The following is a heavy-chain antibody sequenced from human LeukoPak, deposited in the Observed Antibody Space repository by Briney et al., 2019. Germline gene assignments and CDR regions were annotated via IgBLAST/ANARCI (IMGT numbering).Heavy chain of an antibody. CDR2: IYNSGST. Sequence: PSETLSLTCTVTGGSMSSYYWSCIRQPPGKGLEWIGYIYNSGSTNYNPSLKSRVTISVDTSKNQFSLKLSSVTAADTAVYYCAGLKVDDYGDQLYYYGMDVWGKGTTVTVSS. J-gene: IGHJ6*04. CDR3: AGLKVDDYGDQLYYYGMDV. CDR1: GGSMSSYY. D-gene: IGHD4-17*01. V-gene: IGHV4-59*01.